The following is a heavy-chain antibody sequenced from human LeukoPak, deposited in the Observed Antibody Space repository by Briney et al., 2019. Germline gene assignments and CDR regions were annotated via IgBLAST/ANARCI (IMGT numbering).Heavy chain of an antibody. D-gene: IGHD3-10*01. V-gene: IGHV4-38-2*02. CDR3: ARVFKAEVRGVIISSYDY. J-gene: IGHJ4*02. Sequence: PSETLSLTCTVSGYSISSGYYWGWIRQPPGKGLEWIGSIYHSGSTYYNPSLKSRVTISVDTSKNQFSLKLSSVTAADTAVYYCARVFKAEVRGVIISSYDYWGQGTLVTVSS. CDR1: GYSISSGYY. CDR2: IYHSGST.